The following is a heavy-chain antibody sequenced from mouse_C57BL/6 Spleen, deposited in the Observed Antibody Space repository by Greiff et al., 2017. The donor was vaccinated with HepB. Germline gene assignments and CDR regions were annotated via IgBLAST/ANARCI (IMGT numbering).Heavy chain of an antibody. CDR1: GYTFTDYY. CDR3: AKGITRLVFDY. V-gene: IGHV1-26*01. J-gene: IGHJ2*01. D-gene: IGHD1-3*01. Sequence: EVQLQQSGPELVKPGASVKISCKASGYTFTDYYMNWVKQSHGKSLEWIGDINPNNGGTSYNQKFKGKATLTVDKSSSTAYMELRSLTSEDSAVYYCAKGITRLVFDYWGQGTTLTVSS. CDR2: INPNNGGT.